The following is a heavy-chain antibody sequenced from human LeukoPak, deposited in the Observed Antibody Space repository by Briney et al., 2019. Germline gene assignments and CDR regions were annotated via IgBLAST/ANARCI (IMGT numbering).Heavy chain of an antibody. CDR2: FDPEDGET. CDR3: ANRMKYDIVGGSQGGALDY. Sequence: ASVKVSCKVSGYTLTELSMHWVRQAPGKGLEWMGGFDPEDGETIYAQKFQGRVTMTEGTSTDTAYMELSSLRSEDTAVYYCANRMKYDIVGGSQGGALDYWGQGTLVTVSS. V-gene: IGHV1-24*01. D-gene: IGHD3-16*01. CDR1: GYTLTELS. J-gene: IGHJ4*02.